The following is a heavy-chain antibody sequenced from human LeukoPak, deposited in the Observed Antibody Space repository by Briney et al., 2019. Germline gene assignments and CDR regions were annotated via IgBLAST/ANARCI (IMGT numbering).Heavy chain of an antibody. D-gene: IGHD5-24*01. CDR3: ARGDFDGYNPPADY. V-gene: IGHV4-61*08. Sequence: TSETLSLTCAVSGGSVSSGDYYWSWIRQPPGKGLEWIAYIYYSGSTSYNPSLKSRVTISVDTSKNQFSLKLSSVTTADTAVYYCARGDFDGYNPPADYWGQGTLVTVSS. CDR2: IYYSGST. CDR1: GGSVSSGDYY. J-gene: IGHJ4*02.